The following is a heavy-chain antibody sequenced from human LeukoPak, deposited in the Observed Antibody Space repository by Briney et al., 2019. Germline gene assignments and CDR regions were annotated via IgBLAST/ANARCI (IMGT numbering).Heavy chain of an antibody. CDR1: GFTFSRYW. D-gene: IGHD1-7*01. CDR2: IKKDGSEK. CDR3: AKRRGLELTYYYYMDV. V-gene: IGHV3-7*03. J-gene: IGHJ6*03. Sequence: GGSLRLSCAASGFTFSRYWMSWVRQAPGKGLEWVANIKKDGSEKYYVDSVKGRFTISRDNSKNTLYLQMNSLRAEDTAVYYCAKRRGLELTYYYYMDVWGKGTTITVSS.